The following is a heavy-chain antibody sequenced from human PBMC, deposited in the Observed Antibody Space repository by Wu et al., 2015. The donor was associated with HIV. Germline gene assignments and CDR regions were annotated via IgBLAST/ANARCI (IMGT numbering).Heavy chain of an antibody. CDR1: GNTFTSYY. CDR3: ARRAYDSSGNWFDP. V-gene: IGHV1-69*01. CDR2: IISIFGIQ. J-gene: IGHJ5*02. D-gene: IGHD3-22*01. Sequence: QVQLVQSGAEVKKPGASVKVSCKASGNTFTSYYMHWVRQVPGQGLEWMGGIISIFGIQNYAQNFQDRLTITTDESSSTAYMELSRLRSDDTAVYYCARRAYDSSGNWFDPWGQGTLVTVSS.